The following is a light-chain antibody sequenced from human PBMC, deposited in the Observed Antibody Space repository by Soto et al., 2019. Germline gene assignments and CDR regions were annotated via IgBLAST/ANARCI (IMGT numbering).Light chain of an antibody. CDR3: QQYSNWHPIT. J-gene: IGKJ5*01. Sequence: EIVLTQSPATLSLSPGERATLSFRSSQSVSSYLAWYQQKPGQAPRLLIYDTSTRATGIPARFSGSGSGTEFTLTISSLQSDDFAVYYCQQYSNWHPITFGQGTRLEIK. V-gene: IGKV3-15*01. CDR1: QSVSSY. CDR2: DTS.